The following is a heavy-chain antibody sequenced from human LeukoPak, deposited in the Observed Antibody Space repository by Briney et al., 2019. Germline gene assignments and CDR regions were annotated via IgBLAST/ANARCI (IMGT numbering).Heavy chain of an antibody. CDR2: ISYDGSKK. CDR3: ARDSSDY. J-gene: IGHJ4*02. CDR1: RFTFSRYA. Sequence: HPGGSLRLSCAVSRFTFSRYAMHWVRQAPGKGLEWVAVISYDGSKKADSVKGRFTISRDNSKNTLYLQMTSLRAEDTAVYYCARDSSDYWGQGTLVTVSS. V-gene: IGHV3-30-3*01.